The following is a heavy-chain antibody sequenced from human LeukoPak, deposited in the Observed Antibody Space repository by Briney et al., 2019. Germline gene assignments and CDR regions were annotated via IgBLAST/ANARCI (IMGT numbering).Heavy chain of an antibody. CDR1: GFSFSSYA. J-gene: IGHJ6*02. D-gene: IGHD3-22*01. Sequence: GGSLRLSCAASGFSFSSYAMAWVRQAPGKGLEWVSTISGSGGSTHYADSVKGRFAISRDNSKNTLYLQMNSLRAEDTAVYYCAKDPYYYDSSGYGYGMDVWGQGTTVTVSS. V-gene: IGHV3-23*01. CDR3: AKDPYYYDSSGYGYGMDV. CDR2: ISGSGGST.